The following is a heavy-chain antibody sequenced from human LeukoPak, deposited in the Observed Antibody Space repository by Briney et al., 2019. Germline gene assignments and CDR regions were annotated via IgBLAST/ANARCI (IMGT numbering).Heavy chain of an antibody. J-gene: IGHJ4*02. V-gene: IGHV4-61*02. CDR3: ARGVGASDY. CDR2: IYTSGST. D-gene: IGHD1-26*01. Sequence: PSETLSLTCTVSGGSISSGSYYWSWIRQPAGKGLEWIGRIYTSGSTNYNPSLKSRVTISVDTSKNQFSLKLSSVTAADTAVYYCARGVGASDYWGRGTLVTVSS. CDR1: GGSISSGSYY.